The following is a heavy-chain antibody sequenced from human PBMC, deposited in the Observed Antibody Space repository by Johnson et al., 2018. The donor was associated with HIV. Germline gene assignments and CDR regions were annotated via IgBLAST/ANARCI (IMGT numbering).Heavy chain of an antibody. V-gene: IGHV3-66*01. CDR3: ARDKGRGAFDI. CDR2: IYSGGST. D-gene: IGHD3-10*01. Sequence: VQLVESGGGLVQPGGSLRLSCAASGFTFSSYGMHWVRQAPGKGLEWVSVIYSGGSTYYADSVKGRFTISRDNFKNTLYLQMNSLRAEDTAVYYCARDKGRGAFDIWGQGTMVTVSS. J-gene: IGHJ3*02. CDR1: GFTFSSYG.